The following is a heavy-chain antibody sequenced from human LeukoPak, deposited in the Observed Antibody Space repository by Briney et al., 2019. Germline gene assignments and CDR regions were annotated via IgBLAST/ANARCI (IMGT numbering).Heavy chain of an antibody. CDR3: AKSYGDFGYYYYYDMDV. Sequence: AGGSLRLSCAASGFTFSSYGMHRVRQAPGKGLEWVAVIWYDGSNKYYADSVKGRFTISRDNSKNTLYLQMNSLRAEDTAVYYCAKSYGDFGYYYYYDMDVWGKGTTVTVSS. CDR2: IWYDGSNK. V-gene: IGHV3-33*06. J-gene: IGHJ6*03. D-gene: IGHD4-17*01. CDR1: GFTFSSYG.